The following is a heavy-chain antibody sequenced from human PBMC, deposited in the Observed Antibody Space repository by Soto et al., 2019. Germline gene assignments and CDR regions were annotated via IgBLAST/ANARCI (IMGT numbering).Heavy chain of an antibody. V-gene: IGHV3-48*04. Sequence: GGSLRLSCAASGFTFSSYSMNWVRQAPGKGLEWVSYISSSSTIYYADSVKGRFTISRDNAKNSLYLQMNSLRAEDTAVYYCARDQNWGSGDYWGQGTLVTVSS. CDR1: GFTFSSYS. D-gene: IGHD7-27*01. J-gene: IGHJ4*02. CDR2: ISSSSTI. CDR3: ARDQNWGSGDY.